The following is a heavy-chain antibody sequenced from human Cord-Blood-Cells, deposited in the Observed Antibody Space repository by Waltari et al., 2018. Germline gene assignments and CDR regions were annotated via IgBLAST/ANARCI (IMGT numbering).Heavy chain of an antibody. CDR2: IYYSGST. CDR1: GGSISSSSYY. CDR3: ASGLWGYGDYWYFDL. D-gene: IGHD4-17*01. V-gene: IGHV4-39*07. Sequence: QLQLQESGPGLVKPSETLSLTCTVSGGSISSSSYYWGWIRQPPGKGLEWIGSIYYSGSTNYNPSLKSRVTISVDTSKNQFSLKLSSVTAADTAVYYCASGLWGYGDYWYFDLWGRGTLVTVSS. J-gene: IGHJ2*01.